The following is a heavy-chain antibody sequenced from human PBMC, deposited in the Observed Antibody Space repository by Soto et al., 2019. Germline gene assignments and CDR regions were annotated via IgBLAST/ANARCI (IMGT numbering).Heavy chain of an antibody. CDR3: AGSRFMVRGVIIDY. J-gene: IGHJ4*02. V-gene: IGHV4-39*01. D-gene: IGHD3-10*01. CDR2: IYYSGST. CDR1: GGSISSSSYY. Sequence: SETLSLTCTVSGGSISSSSYYWGWIRQPPGKGLEWIGSIYYSGSTYYNPSLKSRVTISVDTSKNQFSLKLSSVTAADTAVYYCAGSRFMVRGVIIDYWGQGTLVTVSS.